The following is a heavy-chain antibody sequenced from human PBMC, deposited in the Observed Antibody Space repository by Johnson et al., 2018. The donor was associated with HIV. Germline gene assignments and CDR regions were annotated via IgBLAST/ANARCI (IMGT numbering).Heavy chain of an antibody. Sequence: QVQLVESGGGVVQPGRSLRLSCAASGFTFSSYAMHWVRQAPGKGLEWVAVISYDGSNKYYADSVKGRFTISRDNSKNTLYLEMNSLRAEDTAVYFCARGCRDGYTCDVFDVWGQGTGVTVSS. D-gene: IGHD5-24*01. V-gene: IGHV3-30*04. CDR2: ISYDGSNK. CDR1: GFTFSSYA. CDR3: ARGCRDGYTCDVFDV. J-gene: IGHJ3*01.